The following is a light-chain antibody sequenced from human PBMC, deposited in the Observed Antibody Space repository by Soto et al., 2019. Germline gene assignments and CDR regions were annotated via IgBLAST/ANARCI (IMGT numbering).Light chain of an antibody. CDR2: YDS. Sequence: SYELTQPPSVSVAPGKTARITCGGNNIASKSVHWYQQKPGQAPVLVIYYDSDRPSGIPERFSGSNSGNTATLTISRVEAGDEADYYCQVWDSSSASGVFGGGTKLTVL. CDR1: NIASKS. CDR3: QVWDSSSASGV. V-gene: IGLV3-21*04. J-gene: IGLJ2*01.